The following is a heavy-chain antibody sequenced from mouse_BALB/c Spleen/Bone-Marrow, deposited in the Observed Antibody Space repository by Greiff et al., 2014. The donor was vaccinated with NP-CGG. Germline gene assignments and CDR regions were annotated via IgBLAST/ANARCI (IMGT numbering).Heavy chain of an antibody. J-gene: IGHJ4*01. D-gene: IGHD2-4*01. CDR1: GYNFISYW. CDR3: ARNYDYDGGYYAMDY. Sequence: QVHVKQSGAELAKPGASVKMSCKASGYNFISYWMHWVKQRPGQGLEWIGYINPSTGYTEYNQKFKDKATLTADKPSSKAYMQLSSLTSEDSAVYYCARNYDYDGGYYAMDYWGQGTSVTVSS. CDR2: INPSTGYT. V-gene: IGHV1-7*01.